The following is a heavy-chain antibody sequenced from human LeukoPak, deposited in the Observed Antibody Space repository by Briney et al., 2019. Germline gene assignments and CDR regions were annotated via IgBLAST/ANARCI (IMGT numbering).Heavy chain of an antibody. Sequence: ASVKVSCKASGGTFSSYAISWVRQAPGQGLEWMGRIIPNLGIANYAQKFQGRVTITADRSTSTAYMELSSLRSEDTAVYYCARDRVQLERQHYYGMDVWGQGTTVTVSS. V-gene: IGHV1-69*04. CDR3: ARDRVQLERQHYYGMDV. CDR2: IIPNLGIA. J-gene: IGHJ6*02. CDR1: GGTFSSYA. D-gene: IGHD1-1*01.